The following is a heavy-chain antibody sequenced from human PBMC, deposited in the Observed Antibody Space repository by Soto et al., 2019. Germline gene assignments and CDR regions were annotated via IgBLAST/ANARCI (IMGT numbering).Heavy chain of an antibody. CDR3: ARVAGLYYYYGMDV. V-gene: IGHV4-61*08. J-gene: IGHJ6*02. Sequence: SETLSLTCTVSGGSISSSGYCWGWIRQPPGKGLEWIGYIYYSGSTNYNPSLKSRVTISVDTSKNQFSLKLSSVTAADTAVYYCARVAGLYYYYGMDVWGQGTTVTVSS. CDR1: GGSISSSGYC. CDR2: IYYSGST.